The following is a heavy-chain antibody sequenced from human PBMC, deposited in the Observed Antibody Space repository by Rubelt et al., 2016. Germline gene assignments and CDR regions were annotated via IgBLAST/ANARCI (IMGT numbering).Heavy chain of an antibody. Sequence: QVQLQQRGTGRLRPSETLFLTCTIDGGSLSDFYWTWIRQSPDKGLEWIGEVSRGGSTNYNPSLNSRVTMSVDTSRNQFSIGLTSVTAADAAIYYCARISGHENYWGQGTLVTVSS. V-gene: IGHV4-34*02. CDR2: VSRGGST. CDR1: GGSLSDFY. J-gene: IGHJ4*02. CDR3: ARISGHENY. D-gene: IGHD3-3*02.